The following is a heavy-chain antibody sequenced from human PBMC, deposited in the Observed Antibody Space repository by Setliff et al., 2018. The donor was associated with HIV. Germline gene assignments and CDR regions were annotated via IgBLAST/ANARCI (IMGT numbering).Heavy chain of an antibody. CDR2: INPTGGST. J-gene: IGHJ3*02. D-gene: IGHD5-12*01. CDR1: GYSFTDYY. V-gene: IGHV1-46*01. Sequence: WASVKVSCKASGYSFTDYYIHWVRQAPGQGLEWMGWINPTGGSTRNTQKFQGRVVMTRDTSTSTVYMELSSLRSEDTAVYYCASAGAWQRNALDIWGQGTMVTVSS. CDR3: ASAGAWQRNALDI.